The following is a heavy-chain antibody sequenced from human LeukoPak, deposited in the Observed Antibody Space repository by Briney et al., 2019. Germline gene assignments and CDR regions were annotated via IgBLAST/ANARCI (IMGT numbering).Heavy chain of an antibody. CDR1: GYTLTELS. CDR3: ATRYCSGGSCPNYYYYYINV. Sequence: WASVKVSCKVSGYTLTELSMHWVRQAPGKGLEWMGGFDPEDGETIYAQKFQGRVTMTEDTSTDTAYMELSSLRSEDTAVYYCATRYCSGGSCPNYYYYYINVWGKGTTVTISS. J-gene: IGHJ6*03. D-gene: IGHD2-15*01. V-gene: IGHV1-24*01. CDR2: FDPEDGET.